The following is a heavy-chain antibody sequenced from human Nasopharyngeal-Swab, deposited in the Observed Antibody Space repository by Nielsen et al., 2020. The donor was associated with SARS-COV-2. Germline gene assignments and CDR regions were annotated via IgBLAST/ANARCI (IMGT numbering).Heavy chain of an antibody. CDR2: IYTSGST. D-gene: IGHD5-18*01. Sequence: SETLSLTCTVSGGSISSGSYYWSWIRQPAGKGLEWIGRIYTSGSTNYNPSLKSRVTISVDTSKNQFSLKLSSVTAADTAVYYCARTGQAMAPGYYYYYMDVWGKGTTVTVPS. CDR1: GGSISSGSYY. J-gene: IGHJ6*03. CDR3: ARTGQAMAPGYYYYYMDV. V-gene: IGHV4-61*02.